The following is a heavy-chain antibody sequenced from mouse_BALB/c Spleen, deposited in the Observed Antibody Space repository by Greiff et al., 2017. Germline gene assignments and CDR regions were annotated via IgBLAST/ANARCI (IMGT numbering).Heavy chain of an antibody. Sequence: EVKLQESGGGLVQPGGSLKLSCAASGFTFSSYGMSWVRQTPDKRLELVATINSNGGSTYYPDSVKGRFTISRDNAKNTLYLQMSSLKSEDTAMYYCARDQDSSGYSAWFAYWGQGTLVTVSA. V-gene: IGHV5-6-3*01. D-gene: IGHD3-2*01. CDR1: GFTFSSYG. CDR2: INSNGGST. J-gene: IGHJ3*01. CDR3: ARDQDSSGYSAWFAY.